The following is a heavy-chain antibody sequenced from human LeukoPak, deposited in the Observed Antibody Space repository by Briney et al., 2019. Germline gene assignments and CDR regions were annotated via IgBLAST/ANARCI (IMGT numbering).Heavy chain of an antibody. J-gene: IGHJ3*02. V-gene: IGHV4-4*07. CDR1: GGSISSYY. D-gene: IGHD6-6*01. CDR3: AGQYSSSWGAFDI. CDR2: IYTSGST. Sequence: PSETLSLTCTVSGGSISSYYWSWIRQPAGKGLEWIGRIYTSGSTNYNPSLKSRVTISVDTSKNQFSLKLSSVTAADTAVYYCAGQYSSSWGAFDIWGQGTMVTVSS.